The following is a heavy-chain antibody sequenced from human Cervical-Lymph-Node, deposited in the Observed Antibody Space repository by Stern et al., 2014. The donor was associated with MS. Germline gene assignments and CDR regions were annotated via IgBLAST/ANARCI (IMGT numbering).Heavy chain of an antibody. D-gene: IGHD5-18*01. J-gene: IGHJ6*02. CDR1: GFTFSGSA. Sequence: EVQLEESGGGLVQPGGSLKLSCAASGFTFSGSAMHWVRQASGKGLEWVGRIRSKANSYATAYAASVKGRFTISRDDSKNTAYLQMNSLKTEDTAVYYCTRLPRQWIQPYYYYGMDVWGQGTTVTVSS. CDR2: IRSKANSYAT. V-gene: IGHV3-73*01. CDR3: TRLPRQWIQPYYYYGMDV.